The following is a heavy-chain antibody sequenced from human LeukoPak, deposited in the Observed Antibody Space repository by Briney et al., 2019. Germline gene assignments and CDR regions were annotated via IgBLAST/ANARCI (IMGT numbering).Heavy chain of an antibody. CDR2: ISGSGGST. V-gene: IGHV3-23*01. D-gene: IGHD3-22*01. CDR1: GFTFSSYA. J-gene: IGHJ4*02. Sequence: GGSLRLSCAASGFTFSSYAMSWIRQAPGKGLEWVSAISGSGGSTYYADSVKGRFTISRDNSKNTLYLQMNSLRAEDTAVYYCAKDYDSSGYYWSNYFDYWGQGTLVTVSS. CDR3: AKDYDSSGYYWSNYFDY.